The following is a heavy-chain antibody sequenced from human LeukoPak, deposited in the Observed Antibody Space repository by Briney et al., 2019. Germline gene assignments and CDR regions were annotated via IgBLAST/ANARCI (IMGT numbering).Heavy chain of an antibody. CDR3: AKGLPYGMDV. CDR1: GYTFTVYY. CDR2: INPNSGDT. V-gene: IGHV1-2*02. Sequence: ASVKVSFKTSGYTFTVYYVHWVRQAPGQGLEWMGWINPNSGDTNYAQKFQGRVTMTRARSISTAYMELSRLRSDDTAVYYCAKGLPYGMDVWGQGTTVTVSS. J-gene: IGHJ6*02.